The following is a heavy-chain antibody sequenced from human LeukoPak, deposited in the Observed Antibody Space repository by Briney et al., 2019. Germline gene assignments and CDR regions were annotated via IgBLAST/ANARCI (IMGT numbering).Heavy chain of an antibody. CDR2: IIPILGIA. CDR1: GGTFSSYT. V-gene: IGHV1-69*04. J-gene: IGHJ5*02. CDR3: ARDHGYCSSTSCYPNWFDP. Sequence: ASVKVSCKASGGTFSSYTISWVRQAPGQGLEWMGRIIPILGIANYAQKFQGRVTITADKSTSTAYMELSSLRSEDTAVYYCARDHGYCSSTSCYPNWFDPWGRGTLVTVSS. D-gene: IGHD2-2*03.